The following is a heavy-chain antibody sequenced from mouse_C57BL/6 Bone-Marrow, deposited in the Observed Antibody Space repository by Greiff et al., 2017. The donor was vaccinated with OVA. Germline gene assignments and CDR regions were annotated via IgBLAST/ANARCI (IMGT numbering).Heavy chain of an antibody. CDR2: INPYNGGT. D-gene: IGHD3-1*01. V-gene: IGHV1-19*01. CDR1: GYTFTDYY. J-gene: IGHJ2*01. CDR3: ARFRVYYFDY. Sequence: SGPVLVKPGASVKMSCKASGYTFTDYYMNWVKQSHGKSLEWIGVINPYNGGTSYNQKFKGKATLTVDKSSSTAYMELNSLTSEDSAVYYCARFRVYYFDYWGQGTTLTVSS.